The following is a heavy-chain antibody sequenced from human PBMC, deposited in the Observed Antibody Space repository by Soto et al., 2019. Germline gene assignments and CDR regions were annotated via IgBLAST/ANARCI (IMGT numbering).Heavy chain of an antibody. CDR3: ARRNRIVGATHDAFDI. D-gene: IGHD1-26*01. CDR1: GYSFTSYW. J-gene: IGHJ3*02. V-gene: IGHV5-51*01. CDR2: IYPGDSDT. Sequence: GESLKISCKGSGYSFTSYWIGWVRQMPGKGLEWMGIIYPGDSDTRYSPSFQDQVTISADKSISTAYLQWSSLKASDTAMYYCARRNRIVGATHDAFDIWGQGTMVTVSS.